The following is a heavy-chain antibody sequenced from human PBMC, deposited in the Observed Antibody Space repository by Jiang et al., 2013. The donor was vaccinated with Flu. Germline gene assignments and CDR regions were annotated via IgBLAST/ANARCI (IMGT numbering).Heavy chain of an antibody. Sequence: GAEVKKPGESLRISCKGSGYSFTSYWISWVRQMPGKGLEWMGRIDPSDSYTNYSPSFQGHVTISADKSISTAYLQWRSLKASDTAIYYCARFLGTVTTADYWGQGTLVTVSS. J-gene: IGHJ4*02. CDR2: IDPSDSYT. V-gene: IGHV5-10-1*01. CDR3: ARFLGTVTTADY. D-gene: IGHD4-17*01. CDR1: GYSFTSYW.